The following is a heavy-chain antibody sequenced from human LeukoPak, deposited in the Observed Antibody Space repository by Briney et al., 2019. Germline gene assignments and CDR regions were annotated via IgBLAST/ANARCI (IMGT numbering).Heavy chain of an antibody. CDR3: ARQTGSGLFILP. CDR1: GVFISSSNSY. Sequence: SETLSLTCTVSGVFISSSNSYWGWIRQPPGKGLEWIGSIYYSGNTYYNASLKSQVSISIDTSKNQFSLKLTSVTAADTAVYYCARQTGSGLFILPGGQGTLVTVSS. J-gene: IGHJ4*02. CDR2: IYYSGNT. V-gene: IGHV4-39*01. D-gene: IGHD3/OR15-3a*01.